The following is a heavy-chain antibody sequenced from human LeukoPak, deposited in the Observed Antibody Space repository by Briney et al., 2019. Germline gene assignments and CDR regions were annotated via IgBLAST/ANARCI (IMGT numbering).Heavy chain of an antibody. J-gene: IGHJ5*02. D-gene: IGHD6-19*01. V-gene: IGHV1-8*01. CDR3: ARAGLAVAGRRDWFDP. CDR1: GYTFTSYD. Sequence: ASVKVSCKASGYTFTSYDINWVRQATGQGLEWMGWMNPNSGNTGYAQKFQGRVTMTRNTSISTAYMELSSLRSEDTAVYYCARAGLAVAGRRDWFDPWGQGTLVTVSS. CDR2: MNPNSGNT.